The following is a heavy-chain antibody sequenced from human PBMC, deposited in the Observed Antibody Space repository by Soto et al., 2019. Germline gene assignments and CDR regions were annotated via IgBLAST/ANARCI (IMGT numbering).Heavy chain of an antibody. CDR3: ARVDIVATIIDY. CDR2: INPNSGGT. D-gene: IGHD5-12*01. V-gene: IGHV1-2*02. J-gene: IGHJ4*02. CDR1: GYTFTGYY. Sequence: ASVKVSCKASGYTFTGYYMHWVRQAPGQGLEWMGWINPNSGGTNYAQKFQGRVTVTRDTSISTAYMELSRLRSDDTAVYYCARVDIVATIIDYWGQGTLVTVSS.